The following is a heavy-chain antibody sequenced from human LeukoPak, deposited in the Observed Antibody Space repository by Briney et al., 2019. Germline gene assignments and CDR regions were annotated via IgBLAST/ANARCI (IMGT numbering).Heavy chain of an antibody. D-gene: IGHD2-2*02. Sequence: QTGGSLRLSCAASGFTVSSNYMSWVRQAPGKGLEWVSAISGSGGSTYYADSVKGRFTISRDNSKNTLYLQMNSLRAEDTAVYYCAKADGSYTHWGQGTLVTVSS. J-gene: IGHJ4*02. CDR3: AKADGSYTH. CDR1: GFTVSSNY. V-gene: IGHV3-23*01. CDR2: ISGSGGST.